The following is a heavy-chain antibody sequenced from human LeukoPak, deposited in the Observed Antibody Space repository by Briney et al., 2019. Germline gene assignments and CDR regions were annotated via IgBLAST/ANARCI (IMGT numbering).Heavy chain of an antibody. CDR2: IYCSGST. D-gene: IGHD4-17*01. CDR3: AGGTVTTYGQH. J-gene: IGHJ1*01. Sequence: PSETLSLTCTVSGGSISSSSYYWGWIRQPPGKRLEWIGSIYCSGSTYYNPSLKSRVTISVDTSKNQFSLKLSSVTAADTAVYYCAGGTVTTYGQHWGQGTLVTVSS. V-gene: IGHV4-39*07. CDR1: GGSISSSSYY.